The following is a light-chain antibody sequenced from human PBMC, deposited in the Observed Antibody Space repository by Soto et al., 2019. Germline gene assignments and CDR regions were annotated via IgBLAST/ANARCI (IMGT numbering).Light chain of an antibody. Sequence: QSALTQPASVSGSPGQSITISCTGTSSDVGGYNYVSWYQQHPGKAPKFMIYDVSSRPSGVSNRFSGSKSGNTASLTISGLHAEDEADYYCCSYTTSNTRQIVFGTG. CDR2: DVS. CDR1: SSDVGGYNY. J-gene: IGLJ1*01. V-gene: IGLV2-14*03. CDR3: CSYTTSNTRQIV.